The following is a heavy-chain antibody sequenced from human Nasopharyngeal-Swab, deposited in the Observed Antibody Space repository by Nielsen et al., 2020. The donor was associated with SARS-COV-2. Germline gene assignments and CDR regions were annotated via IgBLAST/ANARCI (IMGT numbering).Heavy chain of an antibody. J-gene: IGHJ6*02. CDR2: IYYSGST. Sequence: SETLSLTCTVSGGSISSYYWSWIRQFPGKGLEWIGYIYYSGSTNYNPSLKSRVTISVDTSKNQFSLKLSSVTAADTAVYYCARGAEYYYGSGYYYGMDVWGQGTTVTVSS. CDR3: ARGAEYYYGSGYYYGMDV. D-gene: IGHD3-10*01. V-gene: IGHV4-59*13. CDR1: GGSISSYY.